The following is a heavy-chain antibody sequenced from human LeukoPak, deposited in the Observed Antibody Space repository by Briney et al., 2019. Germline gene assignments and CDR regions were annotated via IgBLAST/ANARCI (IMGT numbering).Heavy chain of an antibody. Sequence: PGGSLRLSCAASGFTFSSYAMSWVRQAPGKGLEWVSVISETGDVTHYADSMKGRFTISRDNIKNTLNLQMNSLRAEDTAIYYCARDSSHYLGSSDYWGQGTLVTVSS. CDR1: GFTFSSYA. CDR3: ARDSSHYLGSSDY. D-gene: IGHD6-6*01. CDR2: ISETGDVT. V-gene: IGHV3-23*01. J-gene: IGHJ4*02.